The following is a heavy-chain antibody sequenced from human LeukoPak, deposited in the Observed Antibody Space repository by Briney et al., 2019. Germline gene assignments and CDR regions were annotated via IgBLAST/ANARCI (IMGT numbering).Heavy chain of an antibody. Sequence: SETLSLTCTVCGGSISSSSYYWGWIRQPPGKGLEWIGSIYYSGSTYYNPSLKSRVTISVDTSKNQFSLKLSSVTAADTAVYYCARWFEGFDYWGQGTLVTVSS. CDR3: ARWFEGFDY. CDR2: IYYSGST. CDR1: GGSISSSSYY. J-gene: IGHJ4*02. D-gene: IGHD3-10*01. V-gene: IGHV4-39*01.